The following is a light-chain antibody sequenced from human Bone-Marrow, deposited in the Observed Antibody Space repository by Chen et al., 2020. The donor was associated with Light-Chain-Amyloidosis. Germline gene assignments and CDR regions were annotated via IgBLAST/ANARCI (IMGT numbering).Light chain of an antibody. V-gene: IGKV1-39*01. J-gene: IGKJ3*01. CDR1: QDIVTY. CDR2: STS. CDR3: RQSDSSPLLT. Sequence: DIQMTQSPSSLSASVGDRGTITCRASQDIVTYLNWYQQKPGKAPNLLIYSTSNLQSGVPSRFSGRGSGTDFTLTLSSLQPEDGATYYCRQSDSSPLLTFGPGSKVDIK.